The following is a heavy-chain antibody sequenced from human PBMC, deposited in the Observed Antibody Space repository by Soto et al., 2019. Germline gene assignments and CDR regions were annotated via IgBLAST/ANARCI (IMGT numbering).Heavy chain of an antibody. Sequence: QVQLVESGGGVVQPGGSLRLSCTASGFTFSNYGMHWVRQAPGKGLEWVALISYDGSNKYFPDSVKGRFTISRDNSKNTLYLQVNSMTTEDTGLYFCAKVGPRWLLVPDSTYYIDYWGQGTLVTVSS. V-gene: IGHV3-30*18. CDR2: ISYDGSNK. D-gene: IGHD3-22*01. CDR1: GFTFSNYG. CDR3: AKVGPRWLLVPDSTYYIDY. J-gene: IGHJ4*02.